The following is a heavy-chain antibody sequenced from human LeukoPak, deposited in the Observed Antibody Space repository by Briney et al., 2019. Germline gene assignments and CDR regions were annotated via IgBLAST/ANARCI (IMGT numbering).Heavy chain of an antibody. D-gene: IGHD5-24*01. CDR1: GFTFSIYW. J-gene: IGHJ4*02. Sequence: GGSLRLSCTASGFTFSIYWMHWVRHSPGKGLVWLSRINSDGGSTSYADSVKGRFTTSRDNAKNTLYLQMNSLRAEDTAVYYCARRIQGMAPYYFDYWGQGTLVTVSS. V-gene: IGHV3-74*01. CDR3: ARRIQGMAPYYFDY. CDR2: INSDGGST.